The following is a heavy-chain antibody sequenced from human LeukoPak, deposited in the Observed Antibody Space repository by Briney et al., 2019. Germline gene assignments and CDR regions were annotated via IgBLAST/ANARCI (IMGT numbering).Heavy chain of an antibody. V-gene: IGHV3-9*01. D-gene: IGHD1-26*01. CDR3: ARELGVGATTGFDY. CDR1: GFTFDDYA. Sequence: GGSLRLSCAASGFTFDDYAMHWVRQAPGKGLEWVSGISWNSGSIGYADSAKGRFTISRDNAKNSLYLQMNSLRAEDTAVYYCARELGVGATTGFDYWGQGTLVTVSS. J-gene: IGHJ4*02. CDR2: ISWNSGSI.